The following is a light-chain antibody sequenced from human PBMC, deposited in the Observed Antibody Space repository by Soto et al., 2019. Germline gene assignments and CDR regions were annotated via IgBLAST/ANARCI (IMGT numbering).Light chain of an antibody. CDR2: GNS. V-gene: IGLV1-40*01. CDR3: QSYDSSLSVVV. Sequence: QPVLTQPPSVSGAPGQRVTISCTGSSSNIGAGYDVHWYQQLPGTAPKLLIYGNSNRPSGVPDRFSGSKSGTSASLAITGLQAEDEADYYCQSYDSSLSVVVFGGGTKVTVL. CDR1: SSNIGAGYD. J-gene: IGLJ2*01.